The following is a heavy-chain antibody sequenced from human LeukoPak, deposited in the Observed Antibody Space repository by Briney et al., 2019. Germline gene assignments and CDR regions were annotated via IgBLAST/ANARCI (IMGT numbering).Heavy chain of an antibody. CDR3: ARSDSGTYNWYFDL. D-gene: IGHD1-26*01. Sequence: SETLSHTCTVSGGSISNYYWNWIRQPPGKGLEWIGYIYYSGTNYNPSLKSRVTISVDTSKNQFSLKLSSVTAADSAVYFCARSDSGTYNWYFDLWGRGTLVTVSS. V-gene: IGHV4-59*08. J-gene: IGHJ2*01. CDR2: IYYSGT. CDR1: GGSISNYY.